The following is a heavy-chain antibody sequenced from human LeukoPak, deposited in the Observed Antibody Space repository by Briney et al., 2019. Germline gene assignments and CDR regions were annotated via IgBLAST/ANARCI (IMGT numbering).Heavy chain of an antibody. Sequence: SETLSLTCTVSGGSISSYYWSWIRQPPGKGLEWIGYIYYSGSTNYNPSLKSRVTISVDTSKNQFSLKLSSVTAADTAVCYCASNGRSWFGELSRWFDPWGQGTLVTVSS. J-gene: IGHJ5*02. D-gene: IGHD3-10*01. V-gene: IGHV4-59*01. CDR1: GGSISSYY. CDR2: IYYSGST. CDR3: ASNGRSWFGELSRWFDP.